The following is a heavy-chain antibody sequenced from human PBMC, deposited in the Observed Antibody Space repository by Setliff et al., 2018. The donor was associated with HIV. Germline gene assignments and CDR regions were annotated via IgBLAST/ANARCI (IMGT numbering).Heavy chain of an antibody. Sequence: SETLSLTCAVYGGSFSGYYWNWIRQSPGKGLEWIGEITHSGSTNYNPSLKSRVTISIDTSKNQFSLKVNSVTATDTAVYYCATDGGLWFGRHSYLQNWGQGTLVTVSS. J-gene: IGHJ1*01. CDR2: ITHSGST. CDR1: GGSFSGYY. CDR3: ATDGGLWFGRHSYLQN. D-gene: IGHD3-10*01. V-gene: IGHV4-34*01.